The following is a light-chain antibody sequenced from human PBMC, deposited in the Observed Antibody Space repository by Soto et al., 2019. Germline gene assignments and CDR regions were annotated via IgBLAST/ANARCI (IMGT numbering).Light chain of an antibody. CDR1: QSLSNY. V-gene: IGKV1-39*01. J-gene: IGKJ1*01. Sequence: EIQMTQSPSSLSISVGDRVTISCRASQSLSNYLIWYQQKPGKDPTLLIYGASSSQTGVPARFSGSGSGTEFTLTISSLQPEDFAIYYCQQSYISPWTFGQGTKVEIK. CDR3: QQSYISPWT. CDR2: GAS.